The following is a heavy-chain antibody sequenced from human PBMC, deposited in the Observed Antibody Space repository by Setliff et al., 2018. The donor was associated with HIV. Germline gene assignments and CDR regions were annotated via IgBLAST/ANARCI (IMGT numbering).Heavy chain of an antibody. J-gene: IGHJ4*02. Sequence: SETLSLTCTVSGGSISRGSYSWGWIRQLPGKGLEWIGSISYTGITNYNPSPKSRVTISVDTSQNQFSLKLTSVTAANTAVYYCARLRQWLAFFDSWGQGTLVTVSS. CDR3: ARLRQWLAFFDS. V-gene: IGHV4-39*01. CDR2: ISYTGIT. D-gene: IGHD6-19*01. CDR1: GGSISRGSYS.